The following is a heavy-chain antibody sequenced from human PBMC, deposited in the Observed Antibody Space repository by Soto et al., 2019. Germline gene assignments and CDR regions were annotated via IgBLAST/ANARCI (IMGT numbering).Heavy chain of an antibody. CDR1: GYTFTDYA. D-gene: IGHD3-10*01. CDR3: ARDIGSGSYYDSNNWFDP. J-gene: IGHJ5*02. Sequence: QVQLVQSGAEVTKPGAAVTISCKASGYTFTDYALHWVRQAPGQRPEWMGWIITRSGDTKYSPKFQDRITFTRDTSATTVYMSLSTLISESTAIYYCARDIGSGSYYDSNNWFDPWGQGTLVTVSS. CDR2: IITRSGDT. V-gene: IGHV1-3*04.